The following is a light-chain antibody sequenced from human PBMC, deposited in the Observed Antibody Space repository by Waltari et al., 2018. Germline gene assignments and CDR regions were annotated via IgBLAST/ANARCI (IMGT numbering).Light chain of an antibody. J-gene: IGLJ3*02. Sequence: SYALTQPPSVSVSPGQTARITCSGDALPKQYTYWYQQIPGQAPILLIYKDTERASVIPERFSRSSSGATATLNIGAVQAEDEADYVCQSSDSTNSCRVFGGGSKLTVL. V-gene: IGLV3-25*03. CDR3: QSSDSTNSCRV. CDR1: ALPKQY. CDR2: KDT.